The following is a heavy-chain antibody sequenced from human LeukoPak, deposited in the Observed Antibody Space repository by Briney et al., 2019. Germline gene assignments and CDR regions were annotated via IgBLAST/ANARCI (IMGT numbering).Heavy chain of an antibody. CDR3: VSSSPRYCTGGTCYCSRGFDY. V-gene: IGHV4-59*01. J-gene: IGHJ4*02. CDR2: IYYRGTT. CDR1: GDSISTYY. Sequence: SETLSLTCTVSGDSISTYYWSWIRQSPGKGLEWIAYIYYRGTTNYNPSLKSRVTISADTSKTPFSLILSSVTAADTAVYYCVSSSPRYCTGGTCYCSRGFDYWGQGALVTVSS. D-gene: IGHD2-15*01.